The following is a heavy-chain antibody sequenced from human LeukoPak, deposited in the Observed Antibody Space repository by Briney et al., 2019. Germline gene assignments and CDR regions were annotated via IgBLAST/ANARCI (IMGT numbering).Heavy chain of an antibody. Sequence: GASVKVSCKASGYTFTSYGISWVRQAPGQGLEWMGWISAYNGNTNYAQKLQGRVTMTTDTSTSTAYMELRSLRSDDTAVYYCARDYPGIAAAGTGWFDPWGQGTLVTFSS. D-gene: IGHD6-13*01. CDR1: GYTFTSYG. CDR2: ISAYNGNT. CDR3: ARDYPGIAAAGTGWFDP. V-gene: IGHV1-18*01. J-gene: IGHJ5*02.